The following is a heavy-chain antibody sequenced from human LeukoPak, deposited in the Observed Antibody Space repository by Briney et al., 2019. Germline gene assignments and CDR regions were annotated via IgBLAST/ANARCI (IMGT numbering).Heavy chain of an antibody. V-gene: IGHV3-74*01. CDR1: RFTFSTYW. D-gene: IGHD6-13*01. J-gene: IGHJ3*02. Sequence: PGGSLRLSCAASRFTFSTYWMHWVRQAPGKGLVWVSRINSDGSSTGYADSVKGRFTISRDNAKNSLYLQMNSLRVEDRAVYYCARVGYSRSWHSGSAFDIWGQGTMVTVSS. CDR2: INSDGSST. CDR3: ARVGYSRSWHSGSAFDI.